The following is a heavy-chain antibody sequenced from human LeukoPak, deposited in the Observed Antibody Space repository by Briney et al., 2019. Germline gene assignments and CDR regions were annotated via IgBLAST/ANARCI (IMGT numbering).Heavy chain of an antibody. CDR3: AKDFLTTYYDFWSGYPVHLDY. CDR2: IRYDGSNK. D-gene: IGHD3-3*01. J-gene: IGHJ4*02. Sequence: GGSLRLSCAASGFTFSSYGMHWVRQAPGKGLEWVAFIRYDGSNKYYADSVKGRFTISRDNSKNTLYLQMNSLRAEDTAVYYCAKDFLTTYYDFWSGYPVHLDYWGQGTLVTVSS. V-gene: IGHV3-30*02. CDR1: GFTFSSYG.